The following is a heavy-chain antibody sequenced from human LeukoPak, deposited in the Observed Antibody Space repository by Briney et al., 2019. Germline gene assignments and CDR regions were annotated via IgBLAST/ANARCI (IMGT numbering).Heavy chain of an antibody. Sequence: GGSLRLSCAASGFTFSSYWMSWVRQAPGKGLEWVANIKQDGSEKYYVDSVKGQFTISRDNAKNSLYLQMNSLRAEDTAVYYCARGDNHDFWSGYLYYFDYWGQGTLVTVSS. CDR2: IKQDGSEK. V-gene: IGHV3-7*03. CDR3: ARGDNHDFWSGYLYYFDY. D-gene: IGHD3-3*01. J-gene: IGHJ4*02. CDR1: GFTFSSYW.